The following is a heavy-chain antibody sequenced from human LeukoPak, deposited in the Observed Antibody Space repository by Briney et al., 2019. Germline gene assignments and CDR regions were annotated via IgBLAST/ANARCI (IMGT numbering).Heavy chain of an antibody. V-gene: IGHV5-51*01. CDR3: ARLPSSSSSYYYYGMDV. CDR2: IYPGDSDT. D-gene: IGHD6-6*01. J-gene: IGHJ6*02. CDR1: GYTFTSYY. Sequence: ASVKVSCKASGYTFTSYYMHWVRQMPGKGLEWMGIIYPGDSDTRYSPSFQGQVTISADKSISTAYLQWSSLKASDTAMYCCARLPSSSSSYYYYGMDVWGQGTTVTVSS.